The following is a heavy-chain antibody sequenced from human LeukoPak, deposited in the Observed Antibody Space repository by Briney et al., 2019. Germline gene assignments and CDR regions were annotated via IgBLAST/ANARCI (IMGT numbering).Heavy chain of an antibody. CDR2: IIPIFGTA. J-gene: IGHJ5*02. V-gene: IGHV1-69*05. Sequence: SVKVSCKASGGTFSSYAISWVRQAPGQGLEWMGGIIPIFGTANYAQKFQGRVTITRNTSISTAYMELSSLRSEDTAVYYCAGGRYYDTPFDPWGQGTLVTVSS. D-gene: IGHD3-22*01. CDR1: GGTFSSYA. CDR3: AGGRYYDTPFDP.